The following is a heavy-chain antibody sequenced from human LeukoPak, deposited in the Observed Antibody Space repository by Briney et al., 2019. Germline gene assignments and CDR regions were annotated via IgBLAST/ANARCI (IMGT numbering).Heavy chain of an antibody. CDR3: ASDWLDGGY. CDR1: GFTFSSYS. J-gene: IGHJ4*02. V-gene: IGHV3-53*01. D-gene: IGHD3-9*01. CDR2: IYSDGTT. Sequence: PGGSLRLSCAASGFTFSSYSMNWVRQAPGKGLEWVSVIYSDGTTYYADSVKGRFTISRDNSKNTLYLQMNSLRAEDTAVYYCASDWLDGGYWGQGTLVTVSS.